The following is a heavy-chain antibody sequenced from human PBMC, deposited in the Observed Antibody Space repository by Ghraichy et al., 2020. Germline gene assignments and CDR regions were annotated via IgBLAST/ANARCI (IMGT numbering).Heavy chain of an antibody. D-gene: IGHD2-15*01. Sequence: GGSLRLSCAASGFTFSSYGMHWVRQAPGKGLEWVAFIRYDGSNKYYADSVKGRFTISRDNSKNTLYLQMNSLRAEDTAVYYCAKERGRIYYYYYMDVWGKGTTVTVSS. CDR2: IRYDGSNK. V-gene: IGHV3-30*02. CDR1: GFTFSSYG. CDR3: AKERGRIYYYYYMDV. J-gene: IGHJ6*03.